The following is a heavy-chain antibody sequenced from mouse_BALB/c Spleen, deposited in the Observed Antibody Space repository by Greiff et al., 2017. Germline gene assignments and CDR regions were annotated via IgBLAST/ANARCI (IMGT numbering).Heavy chain of an antibody. V-gene: IGHV5-17*02. CDR2: ISSGSSTI. D-gene: IGHD1-1*01. J-gene: IGHJ4*01. CDR3: ARSGTTVVAGAMDY. Sequence: EVNLVESGGGLVQPGGSRKLSCAASGFTFSSFGMHWVRQAPEKGLEWVAYISSGSSTIYYADTVKGRFTISRDNPKNTLFLQMTSLRSEDTAMYYCARSGTTVVAGAMDYWGQGTSVTVSS. CDR1: GFTFSSFG.